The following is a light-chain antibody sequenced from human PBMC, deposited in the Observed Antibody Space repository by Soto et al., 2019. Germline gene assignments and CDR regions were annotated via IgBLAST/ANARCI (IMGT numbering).Light chain of an antibody. J-gene: IGKJ1*01. CDR1: QSVSSSY. CDR3: QQYHSSPQT. Sequence: EIVLTQSPGTLSLSPGERATLSCRASQSVSSSYLAWYQQKPGQAPRLLIYDASNRATGIPARFSGSGSGTDFTLTISSLEPEDFAMYHCQQYHSSPQTFGQGTKVDIK. CDR2: DAS. V-gene: IGKV3-20*01.